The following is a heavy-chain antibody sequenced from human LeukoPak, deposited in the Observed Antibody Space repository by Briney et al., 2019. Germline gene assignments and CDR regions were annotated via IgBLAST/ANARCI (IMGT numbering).Heavy chain of an antibody. V-gene: IGHV1-69*06. Sequence: KAGGSLRLSCAASGFTFSSYWMSWVRQAPGQGLEWMGGIIPIFGTANYAQKFQGRVTITADKSTSTAYMELSSLRSEDTAVYYCAREKAYYYMDVWGKGTTVTVSS. J-gene: IGHJ6*03. CDR3: AREKAYYYMDV. CDR1: GFTFSSYW. CDR2: IIPIFGTA.